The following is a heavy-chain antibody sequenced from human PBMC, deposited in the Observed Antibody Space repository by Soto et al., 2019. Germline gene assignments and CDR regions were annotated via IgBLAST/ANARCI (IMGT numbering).Heavy chain of an antibody. CDR3: ARHPFREGEYSSSPYYYGMDV. D-gene: IGHD6-6*01. J-gene: IGHJ6*02. V-gene: IGHV1-69*01. CDR2: IIPIFGTA. Sequence: QVQLVQSGAEVKKPGSSVKVSCKASGGTFSSYAISWVRQAPGQGLEWMGGIIPIFGTANYAQKFQGRVTITSDESTSTAYMELSSLRSEDTAVYYCARHPFREGEYSSSPYYYGMDVWGQGPTVTVSS. CDR1: GGTFSSYA.